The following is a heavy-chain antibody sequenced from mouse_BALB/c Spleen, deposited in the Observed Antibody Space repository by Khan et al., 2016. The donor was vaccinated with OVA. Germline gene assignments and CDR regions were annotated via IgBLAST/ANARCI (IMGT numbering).Heavy chain of an antibody. V-gene: IGHV1S137*01. CDR1: GYKFTDYA. CDR3: TRGGKFAY. CDR2: ISTYYGDA. D-gene: IGHD1-1*02. J-gene: IGHJ3*01. Sequence: QVQLKQPGAELVRPGVSVKISCKVSGYKFTDYAMHWVKQSHAKGLEWIGVISTYYGDADYSQKFKGKATMTVDRSSSTAYLELARLTSEDSARYYCTRGGKFAYWGQGTLVTVSA.